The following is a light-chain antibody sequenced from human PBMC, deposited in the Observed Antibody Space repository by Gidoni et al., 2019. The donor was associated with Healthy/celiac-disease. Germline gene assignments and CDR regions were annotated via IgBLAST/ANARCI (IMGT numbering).Light chain of an antibody. CDR2: QDS. CDR1: KLGDKY. CDR3: HACDSSTVV. J-gene: IGLJ2*01. V-gene: IGLV3-1*01. Sequence: SYELTQPRSVSVSPGKTASMTCSGDKLGDKYACWYQQKPCQSPVMVIYQDSKRPSGIPERFSGSNSGHTATLTVSGTQAMDEADYYCHACDSSTVVFGGGTKLTVL.